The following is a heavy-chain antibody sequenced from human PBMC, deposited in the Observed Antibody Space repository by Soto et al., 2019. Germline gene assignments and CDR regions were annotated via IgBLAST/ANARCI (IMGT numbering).Heavy chain of an antibody. D-gene: IGHD4-17*01. Sequence: SETLSLTCTVSGGSIRSNYWSWIRQSPGKGLEWIGYLYNSGSTNYNPSLRSRATISVDTSKNHSSLKLSSVTAADTAVYYCAGTSVNTYCYPMDVWGQGTTVTVSS. CDR3: AGTSVNTYCYPMDV. CDR2: LYNSGST. CDR1: GGSIRSNY. J-gene: IGHJ6*03. V-gene: IGHV4-59*01.